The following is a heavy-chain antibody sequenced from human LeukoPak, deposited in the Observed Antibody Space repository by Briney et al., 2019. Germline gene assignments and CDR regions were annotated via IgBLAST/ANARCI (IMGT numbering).Heavy chain of an antibody. V-gene: IGHV3-15*01. Sequence: GGSLRLSCAASGFTFSNAWMSWVRQAPGKGLEWGGRIKSKTDGGTTDYAAPVKGRFTISRDDSKHTLYLQMNSLKTEDTAVYYCTTEIMTTVNHPGYYWGQGTMVTVSS. D-gene: IGHD4-11*01. CDR3: TTEIMTTVNHPGYY. J-gene: IGHJ4*02. CDR1: GFTFSNAW. CDR2: IKSKTDGGTT.